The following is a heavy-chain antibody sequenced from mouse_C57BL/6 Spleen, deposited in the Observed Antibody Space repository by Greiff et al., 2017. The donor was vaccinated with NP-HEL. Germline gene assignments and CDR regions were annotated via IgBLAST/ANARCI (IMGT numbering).Heavy chain of an antibody. Sequence: VQLQQPGTELVKPGASVKLSCKASGYTFTSYWMHWVKQRPGQGLEWIGNINPSNGGTNYNEKFKSKATLTVDKSSSTAYMQLSSLTSEDSAVYYCARVFITTVVAEDYFDYWGQGTTLTVSS. D-gene: IGHD1-1*01. CDR1: GYTFTSYW. V-gene: IGHV1-53*01. CDR2: INPSNGGT. J-gene: IGHJ2*01. CDR3: ARVFITTVVAEDYFDY.